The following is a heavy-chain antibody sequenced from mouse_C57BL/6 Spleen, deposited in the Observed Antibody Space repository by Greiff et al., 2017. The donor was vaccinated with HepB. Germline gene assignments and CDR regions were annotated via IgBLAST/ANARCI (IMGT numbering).Heavy chain of an antibody. CDR3: TLDSSGYFDY. Sequence: EVQLQQSGAELVRPGASVKLSCTASGFNIKDDYMHWVKQRPEQGLEWIGWIDPENGDTEYASKFQGKATITADTSSNTAYRQLSSLTSEDTAVYYCTLDSSGYFDYWGQGTTLTVSS. CDR2: IDPENGDT. D-gene: IGHD3-2*02. CDR1: GFNIKDDY. V-gene: IGHV14-4*01. J-gene: IGHJ2*01.